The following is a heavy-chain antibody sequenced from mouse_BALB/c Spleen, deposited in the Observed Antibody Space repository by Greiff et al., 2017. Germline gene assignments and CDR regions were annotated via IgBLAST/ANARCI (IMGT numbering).Heavy chain of an antibody. J-gene: IGHJ4*01. CDR3: ARGREAMDY. CDR1: GYTFTDYV. CDR2: IYPGSGST. V-gene: IGHV1-81*01. Sequence: VQLQQSGPELVKSGASVKMSCKASGYTFTDYVISWVKQRTGQGLEWIGEIYPGSGSTYYNEKFKGKATLTADKSSNTAYMQLSSLTSEDSAVYFCARGREAMDYWGQGTSVTVSS.